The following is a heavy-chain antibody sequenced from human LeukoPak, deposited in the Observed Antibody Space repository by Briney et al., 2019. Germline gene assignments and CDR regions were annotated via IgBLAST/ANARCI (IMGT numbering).Heavy chain of an antibody. V-gene: IGHV4-59*01. CDR1: GGSFSTYY. CDR2: IHYSGST. J-gene: IGHJ4*02. CDR3: AKFGGSFDFLDY. Sequence: SETLSLTCTVSGGSFSTYYWSWIRQPPGKGLEWIAYIHYSGSTNYDPSLKSRVTISVDTSKKHLSLKLSSVTAADTAVYYCAKFGGSFDFLDYWGQGTLVTVSS. D-gene: IGHD1-26*01.